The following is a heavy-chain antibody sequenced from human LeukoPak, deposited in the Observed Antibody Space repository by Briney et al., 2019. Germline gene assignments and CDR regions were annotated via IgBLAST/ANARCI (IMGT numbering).Heavy chain of an antibody. V-gene: IGHV3-23*01. D-gene: IGHD4-17*01. CDR2: ISGSGDST. CDR3: VKGRGTTVTSAANY. CDR1: GFIFYNYA. J-gene: IGHJ4*02. Sequence: GGSLRLSCAASGFIFYNYAMNWVRQAPGKGLEWVSGISGSGDSTYYADSVKGRFTISRDNSKNTLYLEMNSLRAEDTAVYYCVKGRGTTVTSAANYWGQGTLVTVSS.